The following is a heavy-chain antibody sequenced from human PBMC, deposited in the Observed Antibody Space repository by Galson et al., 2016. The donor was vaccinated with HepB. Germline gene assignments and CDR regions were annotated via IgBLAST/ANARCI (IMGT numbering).Heavy chain of an antibody. CDR2: ISSGTNT. V-gene: IGHV3-66*04. CDR3: AKHVVGSTRAAFEI. Sequence: SLRLSCAASGFTVSDNYITWVRQAPGKGLEWVSVISSGTNTDYADSVKGRFTISRENSKNTVYLQLNSLRAEDTAVYYCAKHVVGSTRAAFEIWGQGTMVTVSS. J-gene: IGHJ3*02. CDR1: GFTVSDNY. D-gene: IGHD2-21*01.